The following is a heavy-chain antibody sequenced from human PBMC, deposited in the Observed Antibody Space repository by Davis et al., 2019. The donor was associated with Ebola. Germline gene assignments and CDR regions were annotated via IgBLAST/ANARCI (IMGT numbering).Heavy chain of an antibody. J-gene: IGHJ4*02. CDR3: ASPHQIRGADYFDV. D-gene: IGHD2-2*01. V-gene: IGHV4-34*01. CDR1: GASFSDYY. Sequence: PSETLSLTCALYGASFSDYYWSWIRQPPGKGLEWIGEIDHRGKTKYNPSLRSRASISIDTSKNQFSLKLRSMTAADTAVYYCASPHQIRGADYFDVWGQGSLVTVSS. CDR2: IDHRGKT.